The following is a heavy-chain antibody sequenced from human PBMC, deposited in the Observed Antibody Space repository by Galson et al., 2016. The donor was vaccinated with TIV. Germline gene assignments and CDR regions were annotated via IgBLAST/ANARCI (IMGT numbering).Heavy chain of an antibody. CDR2: INWNGVST. CDR3: ARDGVVDASMEYYYYYYLDV. J-gene: IGHJ6*03. CDR1: GFTFDDYA. D-gene: IGHD5-18*01. V-gene: IGHV3-20*04. Sequence: SLRLSCAASGFTFDDYAMTWVRQVPGKGLEWVSGINWNGVSTDYAESVKGRFTISRDNAKNTLYLQMNSLRAEDTALYYCARDGVVDASMEYYYYYYLDVWGKGTTVTVSS.